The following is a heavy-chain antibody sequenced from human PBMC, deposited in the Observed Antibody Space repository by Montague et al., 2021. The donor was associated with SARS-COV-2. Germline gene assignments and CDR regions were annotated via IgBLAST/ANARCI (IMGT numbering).Heavy chain of an antibody. V-gene: IGHV3-30*04. Sequence: SLRLSCAASGFTFSSYAMHWVRQAPGKGLEWVAVISYDGSNKYYADSVKGRFTISRDNSKNTLYLQMNSLRAEDTAVYYCARVRDCSSTSCLSNFDYWGQGTLVTASS. CDR3: ARVRDCSSTSCLSNFDY. D-gene: IGHD2-2*01. CDR2: ISYDGSNK. CDR1: GFTFSSYA. J-gene: IGHJ4*02.